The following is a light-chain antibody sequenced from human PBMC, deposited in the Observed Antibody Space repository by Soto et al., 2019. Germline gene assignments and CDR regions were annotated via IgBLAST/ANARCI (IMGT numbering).Light chain of an antibody. V-gene: IGKV1-5*01. Sequence: DSQRPPSPSTLSVSVVYIVPINCLASQTISSWLAWYQQKPGKAPKLLIYAASSFQSGVTSRFSGSGSGTEFTLNISSLQTEDVATYYCLLDFSYFWAVGQGTKV. J-gene: IGKJ1*01. CDR2: AAS. CDR1: QTISSW. CDR3: LLDFSYFWA.